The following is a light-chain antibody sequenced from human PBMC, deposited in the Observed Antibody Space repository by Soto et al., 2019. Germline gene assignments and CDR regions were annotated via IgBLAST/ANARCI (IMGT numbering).Light chain of an antibody. J-gene: IGKJ1*01. CDR3: QQYGSSPRT. CDR2: GAS. CDR1: QSVSSNF. V-gene: IGKV3-20*01. Sequence: EIVLTQSPGTLSLSPGERATLSCRASQSVSSNFLAWYQQKPGQAPRLLIYGASSRASGIPDRFSGSGSGTDFTLTISRLEPVDFAVYYCQQYGSSPRTFGQWTKVEIK.